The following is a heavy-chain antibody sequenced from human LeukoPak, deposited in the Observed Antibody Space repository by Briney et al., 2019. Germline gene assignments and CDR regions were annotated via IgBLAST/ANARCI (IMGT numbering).Heavy chain of an antibody. Sequence: NPSETLSLTCTLSGDSVNRDGYHWTWIRQHPGKGLEWIGYIYYSGSTSYNPSLKSRVTISVDTPKNQFSLKLSSVTAADTAVYYCARPGEVYSGYGVFDQWGQGTLVTVSS. D-gene: IGHD5-12*01. CDR3: ARPGEVYSGYGVFDQ. CDR2: IYYSGST. V-gene: IGHV4-39*01. CDR1: GDSVNRDGYH. J-gene: IGHJ4*02.